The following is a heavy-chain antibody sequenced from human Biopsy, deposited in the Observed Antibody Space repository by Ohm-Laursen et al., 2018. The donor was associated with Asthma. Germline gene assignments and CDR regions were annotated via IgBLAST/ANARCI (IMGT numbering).Heavy chain of an antibody. CDR2: IYSGGAS. V-gene: IGHV3-53*01. Sequence: SLRLSCAASGFTVSRDHMFWVRQAPGKGLEGVSVIYSGGASHTADSVRGRFTISRDFSKNTLHLQMHSLRVEDTAVYYCARGDSSSWSHYYFDYWGQGTLVTVSS. J-gene: IGHJ4*02. D-gene: IGHD6-19*01. CDR3: ARGDSSSWSHYYFDY. CDR1: GFTVSRDH.